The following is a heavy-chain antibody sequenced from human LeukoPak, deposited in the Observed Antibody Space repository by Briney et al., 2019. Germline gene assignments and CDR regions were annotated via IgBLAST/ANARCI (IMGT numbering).Heavy chain of an antibody. D-gene: IGHD6-19*01. CDR2: INRSGST. CDR3: ARAGYSSGWYGGGLNP. CDR1: GGSLSGYY. Sequence: SETLSLTCAVYGGSLSGYYWSWIRQPPGKGLEWIGEINRSGSTNYNPSLKSRVTISVDTSKNQFSLKLSSVTAADTAVYYCARAGYSSGWYGGGLNPWGQGTLVTVSS. V-gene: IGHV4-34*01. J-gene: IGHJ5*02.